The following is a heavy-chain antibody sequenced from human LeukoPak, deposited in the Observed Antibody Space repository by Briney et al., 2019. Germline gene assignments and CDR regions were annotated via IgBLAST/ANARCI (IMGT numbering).Heavy chain of an antibody. V-gene: IGHV4-34*01. J-gene: IGHJ4*02. Sequence: TSETLSLTCAVYGGSFSEYYWNWIRQSPGEGLEWIGEISHSGGIKYNPSLKSRVTMSPDTSKNQFSLKPRSVTAADTAIYYCATSFVTRGIIPAYWGQGTPVTVSS. D-gene: IGHD3-10*01. CDR3: ATSFVTRGIIPAY. CDR1: GGSFSEYY. CDR2: ISHSGGI.